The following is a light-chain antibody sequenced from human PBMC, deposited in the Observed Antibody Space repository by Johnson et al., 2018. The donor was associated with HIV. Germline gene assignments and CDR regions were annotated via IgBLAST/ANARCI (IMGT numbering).Light chain of an antibody. V-gene: IGLV1-51*01. Sequence: QSVLTQPPSVSAAPGQKVTISCSGSSSNIGNNYVSWYQQLPGTAPKLLIYDNNKRPSGIPDRLSGSKSGTSATLGTTGLSTGDESDYYCGTWDSSLSAGYVFGTGTKVTVL. CDR3: GTWDSSLSAGYV. CDR2: DNN. CDR1: SSNIGNNY. J-gene: IGLJ1*01.